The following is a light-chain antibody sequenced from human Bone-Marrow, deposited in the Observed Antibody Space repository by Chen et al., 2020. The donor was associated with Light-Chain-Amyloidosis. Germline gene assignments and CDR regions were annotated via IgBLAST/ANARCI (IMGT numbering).Light chain of an antibody. CDR2: RDT. Sequence: SYELPQPPSVSVSPGQTARITCSGDDLPTKYAYWYQKNPGEAPVLVIHRDTERPSGISERFSGSSSGTTATLTISGVQAEDEADYHCQSADSSGTYEVIFGGGTKLTVL. CDR3: QSADSSGTYEVI. J-gene: IGLJ2*01. V-gene: IGLV3-25*03. CDR1: DLPTKY.